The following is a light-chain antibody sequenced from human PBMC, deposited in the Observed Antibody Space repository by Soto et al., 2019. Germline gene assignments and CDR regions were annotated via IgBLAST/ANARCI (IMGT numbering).Light chain of an antibody. Sequence: QSALTQPASVSGSPGQSITISCTGTNGDVGSYDLVSWYQQYPGKAPKLIIYEVIDRPAGAPRRFSGSKSGNTASLTITGLQAEDEADYYCSSYRTGGSYVFGTGTKLTVL. J-gene: IGLJ1*01. CDR1: NGDVGSYDL. V-gene: IGLV2-14*02. CDR3: SSYRTGGSYV. CDR2: EVI.